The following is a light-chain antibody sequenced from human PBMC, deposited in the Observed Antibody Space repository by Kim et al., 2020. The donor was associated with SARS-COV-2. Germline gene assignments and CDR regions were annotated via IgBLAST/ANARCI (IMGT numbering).Light chain of an antibody. J-gene: IGLJ2*01. CDR3: CSYAGSYSFA. CDR2: DVT. CDR1: SSDVGNYNY. Sequence: QSALTQPRSVSGSPGQSVTISCTGTSSDVGNYNYVSWYQQHPGKAPKLMIYDVTKRPSGVPDRFSGSKSGNTASLTISGLQAEDEADYYCCSYAGSYSFAFGGGTKLTVL. V-gene: IGLV2-11*01.